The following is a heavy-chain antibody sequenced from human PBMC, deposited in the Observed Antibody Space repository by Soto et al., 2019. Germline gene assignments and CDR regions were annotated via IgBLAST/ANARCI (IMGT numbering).Heavy chain of an antibody. D-gene: IGHD3-9*01. V-gene: IGHV3-15*01. CDR2: IKSKTDGGTT. CDR3: TTYDILTGYYIPHPFDY. J-gene: IGHJ4*02. Sequence: PGGSLRLSCAASGFTFSNAWMSWVRQAPGKGLEWVGRIKSKTDGGTTDYAAPVKGRFTISRDDSKNTLYLQMNSLKTEDTAVYYCTTYDILTGYYIPHPFDYWGQGTLVTVSS. CDR1: GFTFSNAW.